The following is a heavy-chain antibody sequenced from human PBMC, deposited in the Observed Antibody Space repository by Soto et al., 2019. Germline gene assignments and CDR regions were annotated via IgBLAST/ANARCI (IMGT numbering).Heavy chain of an antibody. Sequence: EVQLVESGGGLVQPGGSLRVSCVASGFTFRWYWMHWVRQAPGKGLVWVSRINSDGSGTIYADSVKGRFTISRDNAKNTMDVQMNILRADDTAVCYGARGGYHHGFDIWGQGTMVTVSS. CDR2: INSDGSGT. D-gene: IGHD3-22*01. CDR1: GFTFRWYW. V-gene: IGHV3-74*01. J-gene: IGHJ3*02. CDR3: ARGGYHHGFDI.